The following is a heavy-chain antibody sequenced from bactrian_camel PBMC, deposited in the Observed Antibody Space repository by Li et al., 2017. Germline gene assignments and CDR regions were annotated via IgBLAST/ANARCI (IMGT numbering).Heavy chain of an antibody. V-gene: IGHV3S10*01. CDR3: ARQRDYYRDYVMAY. D-gene: IGHD4*01. J-gene: IGHJ4*01. CDR1: GFTSKHYC. CDR2: IANDGNT. Sequence: DVQLVESGGGSVQAGGSLRLSCVGSGFTSKHYCLSWFRQNPGKEREGVASIANDGNTVYLDSVKGRFTISEDSAEHAVYLQMNALQPEDTAMYYCARQRDYYRDYVMAYWGQGTQVTVS.